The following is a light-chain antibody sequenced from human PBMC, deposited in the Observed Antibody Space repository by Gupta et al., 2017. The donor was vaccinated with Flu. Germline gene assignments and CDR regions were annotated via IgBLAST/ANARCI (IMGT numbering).Light chain of an antibody. CDR2: LGS. J-gene: IGKJ5*01. CDR3: RQALQTPLT. V-gene: IGKV2-28*01. CDR1: QSLLHENGYNY. Sequence: VTPGEPASISCSSSQSLLHENGYNYLDWYLQKPGQSPQLLIYLGSNRASGVPDRVSGSGSGTDFTLKISRVEAEDVGVYYCRQALQTPLTFGQGTRFDIK.